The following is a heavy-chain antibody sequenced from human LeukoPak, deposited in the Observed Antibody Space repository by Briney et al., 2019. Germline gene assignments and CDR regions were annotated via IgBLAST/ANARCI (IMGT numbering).Heavy chain of an antibody. V-gene: IGHV1-2*02. Sequence: ASVKVSCKASGYTFTGYYMHWVRQAPGQGLEWMGWINPNSGGTNYAQKFQGRVTMTRDTSISTDYMELSRLRSDDTAVYYCAIYDFWSGPYQAPIDYWGQGTLVTVSS. D-gene: IGHD3-3*01. CDR1: GYTFTGYY. CDR2: INPNSGGT. CDR3: AIYDFWSGPYQAPIDY. J-gene: IGHJ4*02.